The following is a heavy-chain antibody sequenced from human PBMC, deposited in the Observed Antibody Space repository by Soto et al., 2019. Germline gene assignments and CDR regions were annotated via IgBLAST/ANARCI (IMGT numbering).Heavy chain of an antibody. CDR2: ISSRSTNI. Sequence: GGSLRLSCVGSGFTFSGSSMAWVRQAPGRGLEWVASISSRSTNIDYADSVKGRFTISRDNAKNLVSLQMSSLRGEDTALYYCAKFTEPGYSSIWYYFEYWGQGTPVTVSS. V-gene: IGHV3-21*06. J-gene: IGHJ4*02. D-gene: IGHD6-19*01. CDR3: AKFTEPGYSSIWYYFEY. CDR1: GFTFSGSS.